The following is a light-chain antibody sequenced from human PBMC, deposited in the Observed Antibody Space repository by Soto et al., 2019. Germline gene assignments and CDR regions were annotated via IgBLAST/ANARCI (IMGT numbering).Light chain of an antibody. J-gene: IGKJ4*01. CDR1: QSVRSTY. CDR3: QQYGVTPPNT. CDR2: GAS. V-gene: IGKV3-20*01. Sequence: EIVLTQSPGTLSLSPGERATLSCRASQSVRSTYLAWFQQKAGQAPRLLIYGASTRATGIPDRFSGSGSGTDFTLTISGLEPEDFALYYCQQYGVTPPNTFGGGTKVEV.